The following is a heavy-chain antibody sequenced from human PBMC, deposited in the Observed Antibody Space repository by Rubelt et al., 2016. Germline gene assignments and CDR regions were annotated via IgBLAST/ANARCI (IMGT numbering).Heavy chain of an antibody. CDR3: VRDGSLDY. J-gene: IGHJ4*02. D-gene: IGHD2-15*01. V-gene: IGHV1-2*02. CDR1: GYTFTGYY. CDR2: INPNSGGA. Sequence: QVQLVQSGAEVKKPGASVKVACKASGYTFTGYYMHWLRQAPGQGLEWMGWINPNSGGATYAQKFRGGVTMTRDTSISTAYMERSRLRSDDTAVYYCVRDGSLDYWGQGTLVTVSS.